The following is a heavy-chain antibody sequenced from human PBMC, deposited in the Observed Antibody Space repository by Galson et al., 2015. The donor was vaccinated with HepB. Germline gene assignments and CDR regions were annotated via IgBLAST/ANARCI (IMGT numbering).Heavy chain of an antibody. CDR3: ARDSAYSMIVVVPYWYFDL. J-gene: IGHJ2*01. CDR1: GGSINSSNYY. CDR2: MHYIGST. D-gene: IGHD3-22*01. Sequence: SETLSLTCTVSGGSINSSNYYWVWIRQSPGKGLEWIGSMHYIGSTYQNPSLKSPATISIDTSNNQFSLKLSSVTAADTAVYYCARDSAYSMIVVVPYWYFDLWGRGTLVTVSS. V-gene: IGHV4-39*07.